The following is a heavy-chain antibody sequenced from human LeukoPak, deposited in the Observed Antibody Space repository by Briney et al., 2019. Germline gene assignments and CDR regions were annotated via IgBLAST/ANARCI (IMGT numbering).Heavy chain of an antibody. V-gene: IGHV3-23*01. CDR1: GFTFSSYG. Sequence: GGSLRLSCAASGFTFSSYGMSWVRQAPGKGLEWVSAISGSGGSTYYADSVKGRFTISRDNSKNTPYLQMNSLRAEDTAVYYCATGTRGYSGYDYGNHYYYYYYMDVWGKGTTVTISS. CDR3: ATGTRGYSGYDYGNHYYYYYYMDV. CDR2: ISGSGGST. J-gene: IGHJ6*03. D-gene: IGHD5-12*01.